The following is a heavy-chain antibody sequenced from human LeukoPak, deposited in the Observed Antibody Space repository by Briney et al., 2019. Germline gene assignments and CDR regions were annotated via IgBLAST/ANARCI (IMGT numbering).Heavy chain of an antibody. CDR2: IYPGDSDT. CDR1: GYSFTSYW. D-gene: IGHD3-10*01. J-gene: IGHJ4*02. CDR3: ARTYYYGSGSTPYYFDY. V-gene: IGHV5-51*01. Sequence: GESLKISCKGSGYSFTSYWIGWVRQMPGKGLEWMRIIYPGDSDTRYSPSFQGQVTISADKSISTAYLQWSSLKASDTAMYYCARTYYYGSGSTPYYFDYWGQGTLVTVSS.